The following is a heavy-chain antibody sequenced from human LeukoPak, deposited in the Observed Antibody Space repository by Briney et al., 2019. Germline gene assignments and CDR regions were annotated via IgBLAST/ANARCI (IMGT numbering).Heavy chain of an antibody. CDR3: AGIYSYGHFVDY. Sequence: SETLSLTCTVSGGSISSSSYYWGWIRQPPGKGLEWIGSIYYSGSTYYNPSLKSRVTISVDKSKNQFSLKLSSVTAADTAVYYCAGIYSYGHFVDYWGQRTLVTVSS. CDR1: GGSISSSSYY. CDR2: IYYSGST. D-gene: IGHD5-18*01. J-gene: IGHJ4*02. V-gene: IGHV4-39*07.